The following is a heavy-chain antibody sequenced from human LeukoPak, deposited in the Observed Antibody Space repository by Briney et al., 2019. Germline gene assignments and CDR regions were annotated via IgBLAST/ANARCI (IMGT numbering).Heavy chain of an antibody. CDR2: LYSGGWT. CDR3: ARGTAQLAAAGLLDS. D-gene: IGHD6-13*01. CDR1: GFILSHNY. Sequence: GGSLRLSCTASGFILSHNYMNWVRQAPGKGLEWVSVLYSGGWTNYADSVKGRFTISRDNSKNTLYLQMNSLRAEDTAVYFCARGTAQLAAAGLLDSWGQGTLVTVSS. V-gene: IGHV3-53*01. J-gene: IGHJ4*02.